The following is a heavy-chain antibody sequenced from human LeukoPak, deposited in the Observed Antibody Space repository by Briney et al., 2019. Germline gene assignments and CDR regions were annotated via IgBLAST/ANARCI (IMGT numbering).Heavy chain of an antibody. CDR3: ARVRKYSGYYSWYFDL. D-gene: IGHD5-12*01. V-gene: IGHV3-9*01. J-gene: IGHJ2*01. Sequence: GGSLRLSCAASGFTFDDYAMHWVRLAPGKGLEWVSGVSWNSGYIGYADSVKARFTISRDNAKNSLYLQMNSLRAGDTAVYYCARVRKYSGYYSWYFDLWGRGTLVTVSS. CDR1: GFTFDDYA. CDR2: VSWNSGYI.